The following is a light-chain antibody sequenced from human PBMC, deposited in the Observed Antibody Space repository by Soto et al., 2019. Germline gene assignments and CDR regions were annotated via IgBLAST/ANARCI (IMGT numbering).Light chain of an antibody. CDR2: GAC. CDR3: QQYGRSRF. J-gene: IGKJ5*01. Sequence: PGRLSLSTGGRATHSCRARSSVRSIFLAWYQQKPGQAAGLVSCGACSRATGSPDRFSGRGSGEDFALTISGVEPEDGGVYCCQQYGRSRFFGQGTRLEIK. V-gene: IGKV3-20*01. CDR1: SSVRSIF.